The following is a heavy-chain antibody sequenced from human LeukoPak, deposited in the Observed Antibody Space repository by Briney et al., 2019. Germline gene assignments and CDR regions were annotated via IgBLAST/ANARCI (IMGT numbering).Heavy chain of an antibody. J-gene: IGHJ5*02. Sequence: ASVKVSCKAPGYTFTSYGISWVRQAPGQGLEWMGWISAYNGNTNYAQKLQGRVTMTTDTSTSTAYMELRSLRSDDTAVYYCARQSYGDYSGWFDPWGQGTLVTVSS. CDR1: GYTFTSYG. CDR2: ISAYNGNT. V-gene: IGHV1-18*01. CDR3: ARQSYGDYSGWFDP. D-gene: IGHD4-17*01.